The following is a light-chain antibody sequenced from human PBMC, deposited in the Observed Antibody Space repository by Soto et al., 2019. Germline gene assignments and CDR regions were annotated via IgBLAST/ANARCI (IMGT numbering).Light chain of an antibody. V-gene: IGLV2-14*03. J-gene: IGLJ1*01. CDR1: SSDVGGSNF. Sequence: QPVLTPPPSASGSPGQSVTISCTRTSSDVGGSNFVSWYQQHPGKPPKLIIYDVANRPSGVSNRFSGYKSGSTASLIISRLQTEDEADYYCVSYTSSTTYVFGTGTKVTVL. CDR3: VSYTSSTTYV. CDR2: DVA.